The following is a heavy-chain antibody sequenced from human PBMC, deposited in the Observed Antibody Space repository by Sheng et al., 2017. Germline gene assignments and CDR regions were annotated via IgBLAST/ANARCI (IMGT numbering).Heavy chain of an antibody. CDR3: ATEAGDYAQSD. CDR2: LILKMAE. V-gene: IGHV1-69-2*01. D-gene: IGHD4-17*01. Sequence: EVQLVQSGAEVKKPGATIKISCKVSGYMFTDYHLHWVQQALEKDLSGWDLLILKMAEQCTQRSSRTESTLTADASQDTAYMEMSSLTPDDTAVYYCATEAGDYAQSDWGQGTLVTV. CDR1: GYMFTDYH. J-gene: IGHJ4*02.